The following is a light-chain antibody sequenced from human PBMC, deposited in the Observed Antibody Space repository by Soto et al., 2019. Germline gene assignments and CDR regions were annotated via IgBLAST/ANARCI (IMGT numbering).Light chain of an antibody. CDR1: TSDVGTFGL. Sequence: QSVLTQPASVSGSPGQSITSSCSGTTSDVGTFGLVSWFQQHPGKAPKLMIYEGSKRPAGVSKRFSGSKSGDTASLTISGLQAEDEADYYCSSYAGSTTFYVFGTGTKVTVL. CDR2: EGS. J-gene: IGLJ1*01. CDR3: SSYAGSTTFYV. V-gene: IGLV2-23*01.